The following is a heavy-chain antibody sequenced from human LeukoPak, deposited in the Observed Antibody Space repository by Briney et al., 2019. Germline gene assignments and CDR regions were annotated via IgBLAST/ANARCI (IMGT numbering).Heavy chain of an antibody. CDR3: ARDRVVVAATQAGRFDP. CDR1: GGSISNYY. J-gene: IGHJ5*02. V-gene: IGHV4-59*12. D-gene: IGHD2-15*01. Sequence: SETLSLTCTVSGGSISNYYWSWIRQPPGEGLEWIGYLYYSGSTDYNPSLKSRVTISVDTSKNQFSLKLSSVTAADTAVYYCARDRVVVAATQAGRFDPWGQGTLVTVSS. CDR2: LYYSGST.